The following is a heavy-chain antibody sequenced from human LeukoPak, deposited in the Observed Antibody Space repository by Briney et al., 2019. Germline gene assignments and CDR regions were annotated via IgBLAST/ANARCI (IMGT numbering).Heavy chain of an antibody. CDR1: GGSISSGDYY. D-gene: IGHD2-15*01. CDR3: ARAPLSRISNWFDP. CDR2: IYYSGST. V-gene: IGHV4-30-4*08. J-gene: IGHJ5*02. Sequence: PSETLSLTCTVSGGSISSGDYYWSWIRQPPGKGLEWIGYIYYSGSTYYNPSLKSRVTISVDTSKNQFSLKLSSVTAADTAVYYCARAPLSRISNWFDPWGQGTRVTVSS.